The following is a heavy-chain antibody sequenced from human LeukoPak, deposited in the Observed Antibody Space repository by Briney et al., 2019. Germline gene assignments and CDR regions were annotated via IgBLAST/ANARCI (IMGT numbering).Heavy chain of an antibody. CDR1: GFTFSSYS. CDR3: ARIRQMRCGESDY. J-gene: IGHJ4*02. V-gene: IGHV3-21*01. D-gene: IGHD3-10*01. CDR2: ISSSSNYI. Sequence: GGSLRLSCAASGFTFSSYSMNWVRQAPGKGLEWVSSISSSSNYIYYADSVKGRFTISRDNAKNSLYLQMNSLRAEDTAVYYCARIRQMRCGESDYWGQGTLVTVSS.